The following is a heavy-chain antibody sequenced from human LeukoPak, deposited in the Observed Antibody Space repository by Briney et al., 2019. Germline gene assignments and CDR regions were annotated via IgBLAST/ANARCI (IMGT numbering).Heavy chain of an antibody. D-gene: IGHD3-16*01. CDR1: GGPISSGGYS. Sequence: PSETLSLTCTVSGGPISSGGYSWSWIRQPPGKGLEWIGYIHHSGSTYYNPSLKSRVTISVDRSKNQFSLKLSSVTAADTAVYYCARDVGGGAVDYWAREPWSPSPQ. CDR3: ARDVGGGAVDY. V-gene: IGHV4-30-2*01. J-gene: IGHJ4*02. CDR2: IHHSGST.